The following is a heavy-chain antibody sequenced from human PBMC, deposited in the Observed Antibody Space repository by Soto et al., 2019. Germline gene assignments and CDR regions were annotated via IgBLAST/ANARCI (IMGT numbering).Heavy chain of an antibody. J-gene: IGHJ5*02. CDR3: TTDSSGWPNWFDP. CDR2: ISGSGGST. V-gene: IGHV3-23*01. D-gene: IGHD6-19*01. CDR1: GFTFSSYA. Sequence: GGSLRLSCAASGFTFSSYAMSWVRQAPGKGLEWVSAISGSGGSTYYADSVKGRFTISRDNSKNTLYLQMNSLRAEDTAVYYCTTDSSGWPNWFDPWGQGTLVTVSS.